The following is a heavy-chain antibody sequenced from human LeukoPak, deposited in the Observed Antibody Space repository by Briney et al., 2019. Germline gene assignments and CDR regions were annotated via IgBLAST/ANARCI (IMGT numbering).Heavy chain of an antibody. D-gene: IGHD3-10*01. CDR1: GGSISSYY. J-gene: IGHJ6*02. CDR2: IYYSGST. CDR3: ARGRSWYYYGSGSYRYYYGMDV. V-gene: IGHV4-59*01. Sequence: PSETLSLTCTVSGGSISSYYWSWIRQPPGKGLEWIGYIYYSGSTNYNPSLKSRVTISVDTSKNQFSLKLSFVTAADTAVYYCARGRSWYYYGSGSYRYYYGMDVWGQGTTVTVSS.